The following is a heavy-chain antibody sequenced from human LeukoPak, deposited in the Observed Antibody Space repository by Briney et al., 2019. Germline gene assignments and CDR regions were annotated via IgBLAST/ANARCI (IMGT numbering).Heavy chain of an antibody. D-gene: IGHD3-22*01. J-gene: IGHJ4*02. CDR3: AKDIYDSSGYSDY. CDR2: IRFDGSTK. Sequence: PGGSLRLSCAASGFTFSSYEMNWVRQAPGEGLEWVAFIRFDGSTKYYADSVKGRFTISRDNSKNTLYLQMNSLRVEDTAVYYCAKDIYDSSGYSDYWGQGTLVTVSS. CDR1: GFTFSSYE. V-gene: IGHV3-30*02.